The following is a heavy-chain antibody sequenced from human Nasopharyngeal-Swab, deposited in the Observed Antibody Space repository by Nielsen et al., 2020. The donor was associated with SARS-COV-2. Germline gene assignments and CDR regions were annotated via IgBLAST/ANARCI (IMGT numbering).Heavy chain of an antibody. V-gene: IGHV3-21*01. CDR3: ARDMIVGPPDYFDH. Sequence: GGSLRLSCAASGFTFSSHNMNWVRQAPGKGLEWVSTIRRSSSYLYYAASVRDRFTISRDNSRNTLYLQMNSLTAEDTATYYCARDMIVGPPDYFDHWGQGTLLTVSS. J-gene: IGHJ4*02. D-gene: IGHD3/OR15-3a*01. CDR2: IRRSSSYL. CDR1: GFTFSSHN.